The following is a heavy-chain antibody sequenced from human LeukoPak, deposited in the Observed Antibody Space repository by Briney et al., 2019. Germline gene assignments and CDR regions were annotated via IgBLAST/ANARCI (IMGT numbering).Heavy chain of an antibody. CDR3: ARGHYDVLAASYKWTPDY. CDR2: NTSGGDYI. CDR1: GFTFSSYS. D-gene: IGHD3-9*01. Sequence: GGSLRLSCAASGFTFSSYSMNWVRQAPGKGLEWVSSNTSGGDYIYYADSVKGRFTTSRDNAKNSLSLQLNSLRVEDTAVYYCARGHYDVLAASYKWTPDYWGQGTLVTVSS. V-gene: IGHV3-21*01. J-gene: IGHJ4*02.